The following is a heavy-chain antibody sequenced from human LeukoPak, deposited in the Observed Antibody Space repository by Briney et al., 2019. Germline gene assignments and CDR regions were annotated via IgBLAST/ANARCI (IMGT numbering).Heavy chain of an antibody. CDR2: IYYSGST. J-gene: IGHJ4*02. D-gene: IGHD6-6*01. CDR1: GGSFSSSSYY. CDR3: ARRRFVGSSSSLDY. Sequence: PSETLSLTCVVSGGSFSSSSYYWGWIRQPPGKGLGWIGSIYYSGSTYYNPSLKSRVTISVDTSKNQFSLKLSSVTAADTAVYYCARRRFVGSSSSLDYWGQGTLVTVSS. V-gene: IGHV4-39*01.